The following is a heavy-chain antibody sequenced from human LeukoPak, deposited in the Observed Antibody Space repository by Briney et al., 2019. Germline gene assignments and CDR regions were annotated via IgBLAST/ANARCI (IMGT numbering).Heavy chain of an antibody. J-gene: IGHJ4*02. CDR2: ISYDGSNK. D-gene: IGHD3-10*01. Sequence: PGGSLRLSCAASGFTFSSYAMNWVRQAPGKGLEWVAVISYDGSNKYYADSVKGRFTISRDNSKNTLFLQMNSLRAEDTAVYYCTKEDYFGSGSYLGYWGQGTLVTVFS. CDR1: GFTFSSYA. V-gene: IGHV3-30*18. CDR3: TKEDYFGSGSYLGY.